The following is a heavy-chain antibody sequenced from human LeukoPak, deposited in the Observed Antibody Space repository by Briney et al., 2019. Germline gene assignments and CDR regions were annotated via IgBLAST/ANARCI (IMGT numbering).Heavy chain of an antibody. V-gene: IGHV3-48*04. CDR3: ATSSYYGSGSDN. CDR2: ISRSSSTI. CDR1: GFTFSDSN. J-gene: IGHJ4*02. Sequence: PGGSLRLSCAASGFTFSDSNVNWVRQAPGKGLEWVSYISRSSSTIYYADSVRGRLTISRDNAKNSLYLQMNSLRAEDTAVYYCATSSYYGSGSDNWGQGTLVTVSS. D-gene: IGHD3-10*01.